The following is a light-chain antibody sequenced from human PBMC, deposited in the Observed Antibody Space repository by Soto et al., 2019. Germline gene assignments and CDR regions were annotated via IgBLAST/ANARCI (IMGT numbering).Light chain of an antibody. CDR1: SSDVAAYDH. V-gene: IGLV2-14*01. CDR3: RSQATGGTWV. J-gene: IGLJ3*02. CDR2: EVA. Sequence: QSALTQPASVFGSLGQSITISCTGTSSDVAAYDHVSWYQKHPGKPPKLMIYEVAKRPSGVSNRFSGSRSGNTAALTISGLQAEDEADYYCRSQATGGTWVFGGGTKLTVL.